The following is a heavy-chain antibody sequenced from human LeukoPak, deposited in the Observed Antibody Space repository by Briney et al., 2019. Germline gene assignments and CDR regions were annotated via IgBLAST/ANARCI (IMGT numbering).Heavy chain of an antibody. J-gene: IGHJ4*02. V-gene: IGHV4-30-4*01. Sequence: PSETLSLTCNVSGGAISGGDDFWSWVRQSPGRGLEWLGNLYYTGITYYNPSLKSRLFISVDTTNNQFSLKLNSVTATDTAVYYCARDSSRWLRLQTPEFASWGQGALVTVSS. CDR1: GGAISGGDDF. CDR3: ARDSSRWLRLQTPEFAS. CDR2: LYYTGIT. D-gene: IGHD5-12*01.